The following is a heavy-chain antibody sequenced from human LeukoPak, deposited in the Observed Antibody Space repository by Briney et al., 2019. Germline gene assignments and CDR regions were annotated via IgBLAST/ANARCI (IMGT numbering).Heavy chain of an antibody. Sequence: ASVKVSCKASGGTFSSYAISWVRQAPGQGLEWMGRIIPIFGTANYAQKFQGRVTITTDESTSTAYMELSSLRSEDTAVYYCARDPSVMTTVTTQCDYWGQGTLVTVSS. D-gene: IGHD4-17*01. J-gene: IGHJ4*02. CDR1: GGTFSSYA. CDR3: ARDPSVMTTVTTQCDY. V-gene: IGHV1-69*05. CDR2: IIPIFGTA.